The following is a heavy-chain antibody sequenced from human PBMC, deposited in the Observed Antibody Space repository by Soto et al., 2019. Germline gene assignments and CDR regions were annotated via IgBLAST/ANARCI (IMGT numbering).Heavy chain of an antibody. V-gene: IGHV4-39*07. Sequence: SETLSLTCAVSGASISGSYYYWAWLRQSPGKGPEWIGSVFYTGFTSYNPSLKSRVTISVDTSKNQFSLKLSSVTAADTAVYYCARRITMIVVVDMGAFDYWGQGTLVTVSS. D-gene: IGHD3-22*01. CDR1: GASISGSYYY. CDR2: VFYTGFT. J-gene: IGHJ4*02. CDR3: ARRITMIVVVDMGAFDY.